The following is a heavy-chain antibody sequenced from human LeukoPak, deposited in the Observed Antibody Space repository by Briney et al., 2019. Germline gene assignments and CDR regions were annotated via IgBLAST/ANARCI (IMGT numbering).Heavy chain of an antibody. CDR1: GFTVSRNY. CDR2: IYSGGTT. J-gene: IGHJ4*02. D-gene: IGHD1-26*01. Sequence: GGSLRLSCAGSGFTVSRNYMSWVRQAPGKGLEWVSVIYSGGTTYYADSVKGRFTISRDNSKNTLYLQMNSLRAEDTAVYYCARDALQWEVGGDYWGQGTLVTVST. CDR3: ARDALQWEVGGDY. V-gene: IGHV3-66*01.